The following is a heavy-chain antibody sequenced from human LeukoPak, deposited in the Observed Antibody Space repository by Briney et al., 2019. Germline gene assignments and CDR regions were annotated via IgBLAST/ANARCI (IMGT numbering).Heavy chain of an antibody. V-gene: IGHV4-39*07. D-gene: IGHD3-10*01. CDR3: ASLWRRFGKTKNYYYGMDV. J-gene: IGHJ6*02. CDR1: GGSISSSSYY. CDR2: IYYSGST. Sequence: SETLSLTCTVSGGSISSSSYYWGWIRQPPGKGLEWIVSIYYSGSTYYYPSLKSRVTISVDTSKNQFSLKLSSVTAADTAVYYCASLWRRFGKTKNYYYGMDVWGQGTTVTVSS.